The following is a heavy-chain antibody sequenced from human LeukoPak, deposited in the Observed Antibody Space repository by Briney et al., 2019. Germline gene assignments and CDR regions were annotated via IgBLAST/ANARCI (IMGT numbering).Heavy chain of an antibody. Sequence: SETLSLTCTVSGGSISSHYWSWIRQPPGKGLEWIGYIYYSGSTNYNPSLKSRVTISVDTSKNQFSLKLSSVTAADTAVYYCAKLEVGRFDPWGQGTLVTVSS. CDR2: IYYSGST. J-gene: IGHJ5*02. V-gene: IGHV4-59*11. CDR3: AKLEVGRFDP. D-gene: IGHD7-27*01. CDR1: GGSISSHY.